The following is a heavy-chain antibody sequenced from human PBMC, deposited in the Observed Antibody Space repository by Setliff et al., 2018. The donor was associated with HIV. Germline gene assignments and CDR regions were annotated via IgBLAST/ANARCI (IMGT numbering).Heavy chain of an antibody. J-gene: IGHJ4*02. Sequence: GGSLRLSCAASGFTFDDYTMHWVRQAPGKGLEWVSAISGSGGSTYYADSVKGRFTISRDNSKNTLYLQMNSLRAEDTAVYYCAKDPRAAVATICDYWGQGTLVTVSS. CDR2: ISGSGGST. CDR3: AKDPRAAVATICDY. V-gene: IGHV3-23*01. CDR1: GFTFDDYT. D-gene: IGHD5-12*01.